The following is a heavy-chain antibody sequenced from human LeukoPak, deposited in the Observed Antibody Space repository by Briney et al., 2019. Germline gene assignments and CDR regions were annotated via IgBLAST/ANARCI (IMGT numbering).Heavy chain of an antibody. CDR1: GFTFSSYG. J-gene: IGHJ4*02. Sequence: GGSLRLSCAASGFTFSSYGMHWVRQAPGKGLEWVAVIWYDGSNKYYADSVKGRFTISRDNSKNTLYLQMNSLRAEDTAVYYCASDLKVGATAALDYWGQGTLVTVSS. CDR2: IWYDGSNK. D-gene: IGHD1-26*01. V-gene: IGHV3-33*01. CDR3: ASDLKVGATAALDY.